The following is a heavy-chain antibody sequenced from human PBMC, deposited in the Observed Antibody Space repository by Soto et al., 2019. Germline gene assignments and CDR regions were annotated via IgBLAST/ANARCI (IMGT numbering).Heavy chain of an antibody. Sequence: EVQLVESGGGLVQPGGSLKLSCAVSGFTFSGSAIHWVRKASGKGLEWVGRIRTKANSYATAYAASVEGRFTISRDDSKNMAYLQMNRLKTEDTAVYYCTRPVESNWFDPWGQGTLVTVSS. V-gene: IGHV3-73*02. CDR1: GFTFSGSA. CDR3: TRPVESNWFDP. CDR2: IRTKANSYAT. J-gene: IGHJ5*02.